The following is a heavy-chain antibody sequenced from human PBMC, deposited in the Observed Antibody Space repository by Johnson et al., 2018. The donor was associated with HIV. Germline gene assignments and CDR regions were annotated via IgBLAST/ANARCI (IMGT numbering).Heavy chain of an antibody. V-gene: IGHV3-15*01. D-gene: IGHD2-21*01. J-gene: IGHJ3*02. CDR1: GFTFSSYA. CDR3: ARGGGCGGDCYSGYDAFDI. Sequence: VQLVESGGGVVQPGRSLRLSCAASGFTFSSYAMHWVRQAPGKGLEWVGRIKSKTDGGTTDYAAPVKGRFTISRDDSNNTLYLQMNSLRAEDTAVSYCARGGGCGGDCYSGYDAFDIWGQGTMVTVSS. CDR2: IKSKTDGGTT.